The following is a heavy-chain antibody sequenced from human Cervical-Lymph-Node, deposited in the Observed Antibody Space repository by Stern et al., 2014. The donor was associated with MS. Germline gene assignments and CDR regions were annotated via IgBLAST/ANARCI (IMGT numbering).Heavy chain of an antibody. J-gene: IGHJ4*02. Sequence: EVQLVESGPEVKRPGESLKISCQASGYTFTYYWIGWVCQMPGKGLEWIAIIFPGGSDIRYSPSFQGQVTISADKSSSTAYLQWNNLKASDTAIYYCARQRYFDYWGQGTLVTVSS. V-gene: IGHV5-51*01. CDR3: ARQRYFDY. CDR2: IFPGGSDI. CDR1: GYTFTYYW.